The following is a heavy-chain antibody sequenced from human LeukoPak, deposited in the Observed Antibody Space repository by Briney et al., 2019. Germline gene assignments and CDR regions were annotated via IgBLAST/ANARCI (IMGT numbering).Heavy chain of an antibody. CDR2: INVSGDST. CDR3: ARRGGRNGWGDFDY. D-gene: IGHD3-10*01. V-gene: IGHV3-23*01. Sequence: GGSLRLSCAASGFSFSTYAMNWVRQAPGKGLEWVSTINVSGDSTFYADSVQGRFTISRDTSKNSLSLHMNSLRAEDTAVYFCARRGGRNGWGDFDYWGQGTLVTVSS. J-gene: IGHJ4*02. CDR1: GFSFSTYA.